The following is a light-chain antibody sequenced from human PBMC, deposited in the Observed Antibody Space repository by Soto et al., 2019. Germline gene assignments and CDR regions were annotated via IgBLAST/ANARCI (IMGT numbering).Light chain of an antibody. CDR1: QSISSW. J-gene: IGKJ4*01. V-gene: IGKV1-5*01. CDR3: QQSYDTLLS. CDR2: DAS. Sequence: DIQMTQSPVTLSASVGDRVTITCRASQSISSWLAWYQQKPGKAPKLLIYDASSLHSGVPSRFAGSGSGTDFSLTISSLQPEDFATYYCQQSYDTLLSFGGGTKVEIK.